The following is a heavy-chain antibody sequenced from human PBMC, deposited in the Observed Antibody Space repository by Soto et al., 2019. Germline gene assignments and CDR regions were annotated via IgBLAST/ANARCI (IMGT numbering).Heavy chain of an antibody. CDR1: GFTFSSYA. Sequence: GGSLRLSCAAFGFTFSSYAMTWVRQAPGKGLEWVSAVSGSGGGTYYADSVKGRFTISRDDSKNTLYLQMNSLRAEDTAVYYCAKVVVPAAMGPFHYWGQGTLVTVSS. CDR3: AKVVVPAAMGPFHY. J-gene: IGHJ4*02. V-gene: IGHV3-23*01. D-gene: IGHD2-2*01. CDR2: VSGSGGGT.